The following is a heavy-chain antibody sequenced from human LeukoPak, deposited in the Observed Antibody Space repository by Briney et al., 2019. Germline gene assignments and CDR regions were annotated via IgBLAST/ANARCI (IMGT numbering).Heavy chain of an antibody. CDR2: INPSGGST. J-gene: IGHJ3*02. V-gene: IGHV1-46*01. D-gene: IGHD3-22*01. CDR1: GYTFTSYY. CDR3: ASHYDSSGYYTHDAFDI. Sequence: ASVKVSCKASGYTFTSYYMHWVRQAPGQGLEWMGIINPSGGSTSYAQKFQGRVTMTRDTSTSTVYMELSSLRSEDTAVYCCASHYDSSGYYTHDAFDIWGQGTMVTVSS.